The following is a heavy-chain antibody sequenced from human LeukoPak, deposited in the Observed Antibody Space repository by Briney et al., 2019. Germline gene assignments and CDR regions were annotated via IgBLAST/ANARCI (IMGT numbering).Heavy chain of an antibody. V-gene: IGHV4-30-4*01. CDR3: ARVAGGELNFDY. CDR1: GGSISSGDYY. D-gene: IGHD3-10*01. Sequence: PSETLSLTCTVSGGSISSGDYYWSWIRQPPGKGLEWIGYIYYSGSTYYNPSLKSRVTISVDTSKDQFSLKLSSVTAAVTAVYYCARVAGGELNFDYWGQGTLVTVSS. J-gene: IGHJ4*02. CDR2: IYYSGST.